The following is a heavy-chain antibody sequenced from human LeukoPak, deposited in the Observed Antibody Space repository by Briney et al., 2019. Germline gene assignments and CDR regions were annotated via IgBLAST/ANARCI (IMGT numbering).Heavy chain of an antibody. V-gene: IGHV4-4*09. Sequence: SETLSLICNVSGDSVSSGYWSWIRQSPGKGLEWIGFIQDSAITDYSPSLKSRLYMSVDISKNQFSLNLRSVTAADTAVYYCAGRGHRYSRDWGQGILVT. CDR2: IQDSAIT. CDR1: GDSVSSGY. CDR3: AGRGHRYSRD. D-gene: IGHD2-15*01. J-gene: IGHJ1*01.